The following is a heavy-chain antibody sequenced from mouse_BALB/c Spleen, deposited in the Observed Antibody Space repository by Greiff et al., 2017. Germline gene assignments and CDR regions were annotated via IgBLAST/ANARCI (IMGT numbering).Heavy chain of an antibody. D-gene: IGHD2-4*01. V-gene: IGHV14-3*02. J-gene: IGHJ3*01. Sequence: DVQLQESGAELVKPGASVKLSCTASGFNIKDTYMHWVKQRPEQGLEWIGRIDPANGNTKYDPKFQGKATITADTSSNTAYLQLSSLTSEDTAVYYCASYDYSFAYWGQGTLVTVSA. CDR3: ASYDYSFAY. CDR2: IDPANGNT. CDR1: GFNIKDTY.